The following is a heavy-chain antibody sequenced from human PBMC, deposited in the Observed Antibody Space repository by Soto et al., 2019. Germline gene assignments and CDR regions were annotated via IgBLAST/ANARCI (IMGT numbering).Heavy chain of an antibody. CDR1: GYTFTSYD. CDR2: MNPNSGNT. CDR3: ARRTVAGTTAGYYYYYYGMDV. D-gene: IGHD6-19*01. V-gene: IGHV1-8*01. J-gene: IGHJ6*02. Sequence: ASVKVSCKASGYTFTSYDINWVRQATGQGLGWMGWMNPNSGNTGYAQKFQGRVTMTRNTSISTAYMELSSLRSEDTAVYYCARRTVAGTTAGYYYYYYGMDVWGQGTTVTVSS.